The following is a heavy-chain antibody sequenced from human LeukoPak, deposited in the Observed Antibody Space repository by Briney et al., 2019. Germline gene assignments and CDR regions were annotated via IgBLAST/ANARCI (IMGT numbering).Heavy chain of an antibody. J-gene: IGHJ4*02. V-gene: IGHV3-23*02. CDR1: GFTFSSYV. CDR2: MSGSGGST. D-gene: IGHD2-2*01. Sequence: GGSLRLSCAASGFTFSSYVMSWVRQAPGKGLEWVSGMSGSGGSTYYGDSVKGRFTISRDNSKNTLYLQMNSLRAEDTAVYYCAKDRAVVIPTAIDYWDQGTLVTVSS. CDR3: AKDRAVVIPTAIDY.